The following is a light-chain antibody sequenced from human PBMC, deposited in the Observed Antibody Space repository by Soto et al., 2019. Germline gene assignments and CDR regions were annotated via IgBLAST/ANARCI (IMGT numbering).Light chain of an antibody. J-gene: IGLJ2*01. Sequence: QSVLTQAASVSGSPGQSITISCTGTRSDVGAYDYVTWYQQHPGKAPKVMIYKVSNRPSGVSNRFSGSKSGNTASLTISGLQAEDEADYYCSSYTTGSLVVFGGGTKLTVL. V-gene: IGLV2-14*01. CDR3: SSYTTGSLVV. CDR1: RSDVGAYDY. CDR2: KVS.